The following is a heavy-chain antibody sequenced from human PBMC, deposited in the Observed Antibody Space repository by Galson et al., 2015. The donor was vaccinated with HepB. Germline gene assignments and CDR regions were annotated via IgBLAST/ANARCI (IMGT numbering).Heavy chain of an antibody. CDR2: ISDSLNYI. CDR1: GFTFSAYS. Sequence: YLRLSCAASGFTFSAYSMHWVRQAPGKGLEWVSSISDSLNYIFYTDSVKGRFTISRDNAKNSLYLQMNSLRVEDTAMYYCARDRGRYCSTTSCYGVPLFDPWGQGTLVTVSS. D-gene: IGHD2-2*01. J-gene: IGHJ5*02. CDR3: ARDRGRYCSTTSCYGVPLFDP. V-gene: IGHV3-21*01.